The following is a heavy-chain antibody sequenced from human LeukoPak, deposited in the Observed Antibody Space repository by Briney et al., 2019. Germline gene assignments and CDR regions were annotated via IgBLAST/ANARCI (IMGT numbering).Heavy chain of an antibody. Sequence: PSETLSLTCTVSGGSISSYYWSWIRQPAGKGLEWIGRIYTSGSTNYNPSLKSRVTMSVDTSKNQFSPKLSSVTAADTAVYYCARDRANYYDSSGYPDAFDIWGQGTMVTVSS. CDR3: ARDRANYYDSSGYPDAFDI. CDR2: IYTSGST. J-gene: IGHJ3*02. D-gene: IGHD3-22*01. V-gene: IGHV4-4*07. CDR1: GGSISSYY.